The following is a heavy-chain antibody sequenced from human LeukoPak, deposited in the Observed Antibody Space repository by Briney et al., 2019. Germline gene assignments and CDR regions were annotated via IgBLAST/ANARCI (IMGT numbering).Heavy chain of an antibody. V-gene: IGHV3-21*01. CDR2: ISSSSSYI. CDR1: GFTFSSHS. CDR3: AREVGGSGSYYDY. Sequence: GGSLRLSCAASGFTFSSHSMNWVRQAPGKGLEWVSSISSSSSYIYYADSVKGRFTISRDNAKNSLYLQMNSLRAEDTAVHYCAREVGGSGSYYDYWGQGTLVTVSS. D-gene: IGHD3-10*01. J-gene: IGHJ4*02.